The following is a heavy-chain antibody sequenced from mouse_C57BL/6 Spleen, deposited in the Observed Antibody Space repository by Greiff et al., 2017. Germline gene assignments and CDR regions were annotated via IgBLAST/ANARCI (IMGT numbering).Heavy chain of an antibody. V-gene: IGHV1-52*01. CDR1: GYTFTSYW. Sequence: QVQLKQPGAELVRPGSSVKLSCKASGYTFTSYWMHWVKQRPIQGLEWIGNIDPSDSETHYNQQFKDKATLTVDKSSSTAYMQLSSLTSGDAAVYTCSGLGYGSRNWYFDVWGTGTTVTVSS. J-gene: IGHJ1*03. D-gene: IGHD1-1*01. CDR2: IDPSDSET. CDR3: SGLGYGSRNWYFDV.